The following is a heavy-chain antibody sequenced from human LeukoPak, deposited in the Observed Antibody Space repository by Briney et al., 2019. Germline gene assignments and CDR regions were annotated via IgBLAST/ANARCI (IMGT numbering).Heavy chain of an antibody. D-gene: IGHD6-13*01. Sequence: GGSLRLSCAASGFTFNDYWMHWVRQAPGKGLVWVSRINTDGSSTSYADSVKGRFTISRDNAKNTLYLQMNSLRAEDTAVYYCAREAPIAAAGNFDYWGQGTLVTVSS. V-gene: IGHV3-74*01. CDR3: AREAPIAAAGNFDY. CDR1: GFTFNDYW. J-gene: IGHJ4*02. CDR2: INTDGSST.